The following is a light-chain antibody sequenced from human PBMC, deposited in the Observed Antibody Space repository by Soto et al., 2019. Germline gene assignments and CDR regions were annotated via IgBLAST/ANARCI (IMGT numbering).Light chain of an antibody. CDR2: TGS. Sequence: DSKMTETPSSVSASVGDRVTLTCRASQAIDSWLAWYEQKPGEAPKLLIFTGSLLHSGVPPRFSGSGSGTDFTLTISSLQPEDLATYYCHQTLSFPPTYGQGTKVDIK. CDR1: QAIDSW. CDR3: HQTLSFPPT. J-gene: IGKJ1*01. V-gene: IGKV1-12*01.